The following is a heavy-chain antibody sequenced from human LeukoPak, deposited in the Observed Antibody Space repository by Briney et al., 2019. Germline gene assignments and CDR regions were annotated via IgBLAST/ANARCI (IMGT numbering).Heavy chain of an antibody. Sequence: PGGSLRLSCAASGFTFSSYAMSWVRQAPGKGLEWVSAISGSGGSTYYADSVKGRFTISRDNAKNTLYLQMNSLRAEDTAVYYCARVAAPGVYFDYWGRGTLVTVSS. CDR1: GFTFSSYA. J-gene: IGHJ4*02. V-gene: IGHV3-23*01. CDR2: ISGSGGST. CDR3: ARVAAPGVYFDY. D-gene: IGHD2-15*01.